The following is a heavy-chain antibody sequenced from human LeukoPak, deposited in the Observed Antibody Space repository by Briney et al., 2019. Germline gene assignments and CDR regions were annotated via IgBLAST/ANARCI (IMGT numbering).Heavy chain of an antibody. Sequence: EASVKVSCKASGYTFTTYDINWVRQATGQGLEWMGWMNPNGGNTGYAQKFQGRVTMTRNTSISTAYMELSSLRSEDTAVYYCARGRGSGHKENWFDPWGQGTLVTVSS. V-gene: IGHV1-8*01. CDR1: GYTFTTYD. D-gene: IGHD6-19*01. J-gene: IGHJ5*02. CDR2: MNPNGGNT. CDR3: ARGRGSGHKENWFDP.